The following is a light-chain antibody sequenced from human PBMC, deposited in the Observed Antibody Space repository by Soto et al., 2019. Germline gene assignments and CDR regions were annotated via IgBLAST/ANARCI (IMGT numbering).Light chain of an antibody. J-gene: IGKJ1*01. CDR2: DAS. Sequence: EIVMTQSPATLSVSPGERATLSCRASQSVSNKLAWYQHKPGQAPRLLIYDASTRSTGIPARFSGSGSGTKFTLTISSLQYEDFAVYFCQHYNSWPRTFGQGTKVDIK. CDR1: QSVSNK. CDR3: QHYNSWPRT. V-gene: IGKV3-15*01.